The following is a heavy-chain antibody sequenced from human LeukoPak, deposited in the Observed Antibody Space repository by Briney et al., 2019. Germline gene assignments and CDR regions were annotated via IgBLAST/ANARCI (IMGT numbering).Heavy chain of an antibody. CDR2: ISDSGIST. J-gene: IGHJ4*02. CDR1: GFTFSSYS. Sequence: GGSLRLSCAASGFTFSSYSMNWIRQPPGKGLEWVSAISDSGISTYYADSVKGRFTISRDNSKNTLYLQMNSLRAEDTALYYCAKDYCGGTSCFYFDSWGQGTLVTVSS. V-gene: IGHV3-23*01. D-gene: IGHD2-2*01. CDR3: AKDYCGGTSCFYFDS.